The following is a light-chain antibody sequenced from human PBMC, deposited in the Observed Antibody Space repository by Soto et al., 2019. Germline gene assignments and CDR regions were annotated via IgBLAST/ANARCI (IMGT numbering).Light chain of an antibody. V-gene: IGLV2-23*02. CDR2: EVS. CDR1: SSDVGSYNL. CDR3: CLYVGSSTPYV. Sequence: QSVLTQPPFVSGSPGQSITISCTGTSSDVGSYNLVSWYQHHPGKAPKLMIYEVSKRPSGVSNRFSGSKSGNTASLTISGLQAEDEADYYCCLYVGSSTPYVFGTGTKVTVL. J-gene: IGLJ1*01.